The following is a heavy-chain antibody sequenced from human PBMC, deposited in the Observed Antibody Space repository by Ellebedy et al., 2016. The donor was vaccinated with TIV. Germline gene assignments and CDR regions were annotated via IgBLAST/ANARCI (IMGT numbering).Heavy chain of an antibody. CDR1: GFTFSNYA. Sequence: GESLKISXAASGFTFSNYAMSWVRQAPGKGLEWVSAITGIGTSTYYADSVKGLFTISRDNSKNTLSLQMNSLRADDTAIYYCAKPMGPGGRFDAFDIWGQGTLVTVSS. CDR3: AKPMGPGGRFDAFDI. J-gene: IGHJ3*02. CDR2: ITGIGTST. D-gene: IGHD3-16*01. V-gene: IGHV3-23*01.